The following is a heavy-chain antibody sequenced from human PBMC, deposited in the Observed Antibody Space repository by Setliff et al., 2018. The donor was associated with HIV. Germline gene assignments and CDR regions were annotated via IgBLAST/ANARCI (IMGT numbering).Heavy chain of an antibody. CDR2: VNNDGTDT. D-gene: IGHD2-15*01. CDR3: ARGGFNHAFDI. Sequence: GESLRLSCAASGFTFDDYAMYWVRQAPGKGLVCVSRVNNDGTDTIYADSVKGRFTISRDNAKSTVYLQMGSLSADDTAVYYCARGGFNHAFDIWGQGTMVTVSS. J-gene: IGHJ3*02. V-gene: IGHV3-74*01. CDR1: GFTFDDYA.